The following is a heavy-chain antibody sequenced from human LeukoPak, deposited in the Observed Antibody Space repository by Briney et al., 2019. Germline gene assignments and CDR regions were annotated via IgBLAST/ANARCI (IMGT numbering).Heavy chain of an antibody. CDR3: AKDSNTGGYSFGS. CDR2: ITKSGDQT. D-gene: IGHD5-12*01. Sequence: GGSLRLSCVPSGITFSNSALSWVRQAPGKGLEWVSTITKSGDQTHYADSVRGLFTISRDNGKNSLSLEMNSLRTEDTALYYCAKDSNTGGYSFGSWGQGTLVTVTS. J-gene: IGHJ4*02. V-gene: IGHV3-43*02. CDR1: GITFSNSA.